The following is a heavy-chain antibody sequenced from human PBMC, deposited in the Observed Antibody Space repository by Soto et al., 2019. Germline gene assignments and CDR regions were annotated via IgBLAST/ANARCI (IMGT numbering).Heavy chain of an antibody. CDR2: ITPIFNTA. V-gene: IGHV1-69*01. CDR1: GGTFSSYV. J-gene: IGHJ3*01. D-gene: IGHD5-18*01. CDR3: SRVLRIQLWKNVFDL. Sequence: QVQLVQSGAEVKKPGSSVKVSCKASGGTFSSYVVSWVRQAPGQGLEWMGGITPIFNTANYAQKFQGRVTITANESTSTAFMELSSLRSEDTAAYFCSRVLRIQLWKNVFDLWGQGTMVTVSS.